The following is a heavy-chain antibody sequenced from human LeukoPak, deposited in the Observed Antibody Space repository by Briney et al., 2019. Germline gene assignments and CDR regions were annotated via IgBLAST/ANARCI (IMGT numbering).Heavy chain of an antibody. D-gene: IGHD3-3*01. J-gene: IGHJ3*02. Sequence: GGALRLSCAASGFTFDDYGMSWVRQAPGKGLEWVSGINWNGGSTGYADSVKGRFTISRDNAKNSLYLQMNSLRAEDTAVYYCAKARFDYDLHDAFEIWGQGTMVTVSS. CDR2: INWNGGST. V-gene: IGHV3-20*04. CDR3: AKARFDYDLHDAFEI. CDR1: GFTFDDYG.